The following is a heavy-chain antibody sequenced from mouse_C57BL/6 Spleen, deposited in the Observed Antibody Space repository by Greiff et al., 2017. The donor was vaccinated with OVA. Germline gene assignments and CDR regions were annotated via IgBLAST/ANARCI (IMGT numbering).Heavy chain of an antibody. Sequence: VQLQQSGAELVRPGASVKLSCKASGYTFTDYYINWVKQRPGQGLEWIARIYPGSGNTYYNEKFKGKATLTAEKSSSTAYMQLSSLTSEDSAVYFCARQLRLRGDFAYWGQGTLVTVSA. D-gene: IGHD3-2*02. CDR2: IYPGSGNT. J-gene: IGHJ3*01. V-gene: IGHV1-76*01. CDR1: GYTFTDYY. CDR3: ARQLRLRGDFAY.